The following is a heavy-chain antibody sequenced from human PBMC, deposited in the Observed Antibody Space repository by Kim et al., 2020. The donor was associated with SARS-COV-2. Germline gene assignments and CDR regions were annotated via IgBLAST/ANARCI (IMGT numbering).Heavy chain of an antibody. D-gene: IGHD5-12*01. V-gene: IGHV3-30*18. J-gene: IGHJ4*02. Sequence: GGSLRLSCAASGLTFSSFGMHWVRQAPGKGLEWVAVISCDGSNKYYADSIKGRFTISRDNSKNTLYLQMNSLRAEDTAVYYCAKGDIGFLWSYFDSWGQGTLVTASS. CDR2: ISCDGSNK. CDR3: AKGDIGFLWSYFDS. CDR1: GLTFSSFG.